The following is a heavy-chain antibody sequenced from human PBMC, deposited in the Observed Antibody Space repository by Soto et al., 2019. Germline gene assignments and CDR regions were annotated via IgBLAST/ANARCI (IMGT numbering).Heavy chain of an antibody. V-gene: IGHV4-39*01. CDR3: VRHPESANWFDP. CDR2: VYYSRSH. J-gene: IGHJ5*02. CDR1: GGSITSSNVY. Sequence: SETLSLTCTVSGGSITSSNVYWGWIRQPPGKGLEWIGSVYYSRSHYYNPSLKGRVTVYVDTSKNQFSLHLSSVTAADTAVYYCVRHPESANWFDPWGPGTLVTVSS.